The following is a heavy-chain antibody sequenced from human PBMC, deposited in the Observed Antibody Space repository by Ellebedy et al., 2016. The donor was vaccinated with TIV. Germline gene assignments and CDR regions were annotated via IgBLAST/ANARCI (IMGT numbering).Heavy chain of an antibody. CDR3: ARRGSTNGGASDWFDP. D-gene: IGHD2-2*01. Sequence: GESLKISXKGSGYSFTSYWIGWVRQMPGKGLEWMGIIYPGDSDTRYSPSFQGQVTISADKSISTAYLQWSSLKASDTAMYYCARRGSTNGGASDWFDPWGQGTLVTVSS. J-gene: IGHJ5*02. CDR2: IYPGDSDT. V-gene: IGHV5-51*01. CDR1: GYSFTSYW.